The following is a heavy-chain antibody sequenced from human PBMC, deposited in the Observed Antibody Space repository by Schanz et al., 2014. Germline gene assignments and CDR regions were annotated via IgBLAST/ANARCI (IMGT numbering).Heavy chain of an antibody. CDR1: GFTFSSYG. V-gene: IGHV3-33*01. J-gene: IGHJ4*02. Sequence: AQLVESGGGVVQPGRSLRLSCAASGFTFSSYGMHWVRQAPGKGLEWVAIIWYDGSNKYYADSVKGRFTISRDNSKNTLFLQMSSLRAEDTAVYYCARDGDFDYWGQGTLVTVSS. CDR3: ARDGDFDY. CDR2: IWYDGSNK.